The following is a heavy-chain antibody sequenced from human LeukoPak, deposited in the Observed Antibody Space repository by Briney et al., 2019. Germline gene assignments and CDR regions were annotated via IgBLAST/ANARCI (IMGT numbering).Heavy chain of an antibody. V-gene: IGHV1-69*13. J-gene: IGHJ4*02. CDR2: IIPIFGTA. D-gene: IGHD3-22*01. CDR1: GGSFNRYA. CDR3: ARGSGETGGYYYVY. Sequence: SVKVSCTASGGSFNRYAISGVRQAPGQGLEWMGGIIPIFGTANYAQKFQGRVTITAAESTRTAYMELRTLRSEDTAIYYCARGSGETGGYYYVYWGRGTPVTVSS.